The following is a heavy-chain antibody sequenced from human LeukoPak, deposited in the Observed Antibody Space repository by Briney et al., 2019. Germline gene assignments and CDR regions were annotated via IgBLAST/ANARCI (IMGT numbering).Heavy chain of an antibody. CDR2: ISYHGSNE. Sequence: LPGGSLRLSCAASGFTFSSYAMNWVRQAPGKGLEWVAVISYHGSNEYFADSVKGRFTISRDNSKNTLYLQMNSLRAEDTAVYYCARDGPPYSSGGYFFYWGQGTLVTVSP. CDR3: ARDGPPYSSGGYFFY. D-gene: IGHD6-19*01. J-gene: IGHJ4*02. V-gene: IGHV3-30*04. CDR1: GFTFSSYA.